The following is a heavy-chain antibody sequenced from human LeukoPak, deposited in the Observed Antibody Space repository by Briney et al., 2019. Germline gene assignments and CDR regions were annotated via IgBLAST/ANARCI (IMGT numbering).Heavy chain of an antibody. D-gene: IGHD4-17*01. CDR3: ARHQGNYGDYYYYMDV. V-gene: IGHV4-61*02. Sequence: SETLSLTCTVSGGSISSGSYYWSWIRQPAGKGLEWIGRIHTSGSTNYNPSLKSRVTISVDTSKNQFSLKLSSVTAADTAVYYCARHQGNYGDYYYYMDVWGKGTTVTVSS. CDR2: IHTSGST. J-gene: IGHJ6*03. CDR1: GGSISSGSYY.